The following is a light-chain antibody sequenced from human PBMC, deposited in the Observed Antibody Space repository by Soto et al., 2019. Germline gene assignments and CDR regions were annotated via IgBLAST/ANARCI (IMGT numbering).Light chain of an antibody. Sequence: VLTQSPGTLSLSPGERATLSCRASQGVSSYLAWYQQKPGQAPRLLIYDASNRATGIPARFSGSGSGTDFTLTISSLEPEDFAVYYCQQRSNWLPITFGQGTRLEIK. V-gene: IGKV3-11*01. CDR2: DAS. CDR3: QQRSNWLPIT. J-gene: IGKJ5*01. CDR1: QGVSSY.